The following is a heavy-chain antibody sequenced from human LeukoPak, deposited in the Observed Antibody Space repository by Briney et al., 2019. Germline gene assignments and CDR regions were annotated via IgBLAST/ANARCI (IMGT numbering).Heavy chain of an antibody. J-gene: IGHJ4*02. CDR1: GGSISSYY. CDR2: IYYSGST. Sequence: SETLSLTCTVSGGSISSYYWGWIRQPPGKGLEWIGSIYYSGSTYYNPSLKSRVTISVDTSKNQFSLKLSSVTAADTAVYYCARGTTVVRVFDYWGQGTLVTVSS. V-gene: IGHV4-39*01. CDR3: ARGTTVVRVFDY. D-gene: IGHD4-23*01.